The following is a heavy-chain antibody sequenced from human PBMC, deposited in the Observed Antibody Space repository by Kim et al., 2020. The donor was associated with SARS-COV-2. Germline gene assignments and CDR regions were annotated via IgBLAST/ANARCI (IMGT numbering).Heavy chain of an antibody. CDR2: IKRDGSEK. Sequence: GESLKISCAASGFMFTDYWMSWVRQAPGKGLEWVAIIKRDGSEKHYADSVRGRFTISRDNIERSVFLQMNSLRVEDTAAYYWLRDVPYYYDKKSDFGLDV. V-gene: IGHV3-7*03. CDR1: GFMFTDYW. CDR3: LRDVPYYYDKKSDFGLDV. J-gene: IGHJ6*01. D-gene: IGHD3-22*01.